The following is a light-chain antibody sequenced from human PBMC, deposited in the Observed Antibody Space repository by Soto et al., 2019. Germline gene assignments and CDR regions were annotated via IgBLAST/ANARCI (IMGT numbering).Light chain of an antibody. CDR1: QSISSY. CDR2: GAS. CDR3: QQSYSSPRT. J-gene: IGKJ4*01. Sequence: DIPMTQSPSSLSASVGDRVTIACRASQSISSYLNWYQQKPGKAPRLLIFGASNLESGVPSTFSGSGSWTDFTLTITSLHPEDFATDYCQQSYSSPRTFGRGTKVESK. V-gene: IGKV1-39*01.